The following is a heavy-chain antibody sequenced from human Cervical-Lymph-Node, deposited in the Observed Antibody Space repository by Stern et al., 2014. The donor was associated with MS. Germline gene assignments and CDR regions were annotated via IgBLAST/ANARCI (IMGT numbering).Heavy chain of an antibody. Sequence: EVQLVESGGGLVKPGGSLRLSCSASGFTFNAYSLNWVRQAPGQGLELVSSISSSSNNIYYADSVKGRFTISRDNAKNSLYLQMNSLRVEDTAVYYCARAWGPGITMIVAVRIDSWGQGTLVTVSS. CDR2: ISSSSNNI. D-gene: IGHD3-22*01. CDR1: GFTFNAYS. CDR3: ARAWGPGITMIVAVRIDS. V-gene: IGHV3-21*01. J-gene: IGHJ4*02.